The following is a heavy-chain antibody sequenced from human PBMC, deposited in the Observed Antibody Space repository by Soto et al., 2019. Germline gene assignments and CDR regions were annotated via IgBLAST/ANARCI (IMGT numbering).Heavy chain of an antibody. CDR3: ARGLLVLGLPNGLDP. V-gene: IGHV1-18*01. CDR2: ISLYNPTT. D-gene: IGHD3-16*01. CDR1: GYTFTNYG. Sequence: QVQLVQSGSEVKKPGASVKVSCKASGYTFTNYGITWVRQAPGQGLEWMGWISLYNPTTNYAQKFQGRVTMTADTSTNTASMELRSPSSDDTAVYFCARGLLVLGLPNGLDPWGQGTRVTVTS. J-gene: IGHJ5*02.